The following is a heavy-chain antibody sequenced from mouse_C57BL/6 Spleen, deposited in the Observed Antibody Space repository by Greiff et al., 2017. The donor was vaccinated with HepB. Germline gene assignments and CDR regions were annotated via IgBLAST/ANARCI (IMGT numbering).Heavy chain of an antibody. J-gene: IGHJ3*01. Sequence: QVQLQQSGPGLVAPSQSLSITCTVSGFSLTSYGVDWVRQSPGKGLEWLGVIWGVGSTNYNSALKSRLSISKDNSKSQVFLRMNSLQTDDTAMYYCARLRSQFAYWGQGTLVTVSA. CDR3: ARLRSQFAY. D-gene: IGHD2-4*01. V-gene: IGHV2-6*01. CDR1: GFSLTSYG. CDR2: IWGVGST.